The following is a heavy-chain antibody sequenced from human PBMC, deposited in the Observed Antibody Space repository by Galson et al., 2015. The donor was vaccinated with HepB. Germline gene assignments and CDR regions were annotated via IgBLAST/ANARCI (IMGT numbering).Heavy chain of an antibody. CDR2: IFYDGGIK. CDR1: GFTFSSYA. Sequence: SLRLSCAASGFTFSSYAMHWVRRAPGKGLEWVAIIFYDGGIKYYSDSVKGRFAISRDNSKDTLELQMNSLRAEDSAVYYCAGVRRFLEWTHAMDVWGKGTTVIVSS. CDR3: AGVRRFLEWTHAMDV. D-gene: IGHD3-3*01. V-gene: IGHV3-33*01. J-gene: IGHJ6*03.